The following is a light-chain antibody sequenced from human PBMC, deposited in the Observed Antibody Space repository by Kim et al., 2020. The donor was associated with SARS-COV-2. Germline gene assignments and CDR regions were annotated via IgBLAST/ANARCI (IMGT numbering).Light chain of an antibody. J-gene: IGKJ2*01. V-gene: IGKV1-39*01. CDR3: QQSYTMPYT. Sequence: DIQMTQSPSSLSASVGDRVTITCRASQDISHYLHWYQHRPGKAPKVLIYAASSLKRGVPSRFSGSGSGTDFILTISSLQPEDFATYHCQQSYTMPYTFGQGTKLEI. CDR1: QDISHY. CDR2: AAS.